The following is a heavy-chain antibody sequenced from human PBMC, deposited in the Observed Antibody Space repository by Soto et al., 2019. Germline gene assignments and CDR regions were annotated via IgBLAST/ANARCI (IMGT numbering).Heavy chain of an antibody. CDR1: GYIFNDFY. J-gene: IGHJ3*02. Sequence: ASVKVSCKASGYIFNDFYIHWVRQAPGQGLEWAGSINPNSGGTNYAQIFQGRVTMTRDTPSSTAYMELSRLRSDDTAVYYCARDTDSYDSGGNVFRDAFSIWGQGTMVTVSS. CDR2: INPNSGGT. CDR3: ARDTDSYDSGGNVFRDAFSI. D-gene: IGHD3-22*01. V-gene: IGHV1-2*02.